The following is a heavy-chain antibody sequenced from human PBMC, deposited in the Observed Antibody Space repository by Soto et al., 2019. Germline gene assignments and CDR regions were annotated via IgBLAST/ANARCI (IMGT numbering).Heavy chain of an antibody. V-gene: IGHV3-21*01. CDR2: ISSSSSYI. D-gene: IGHD6-19*01. CDR1: GFTFSSYS. Sequence: GGSLRLSCAASGFTFSSYSMNWVRQAPGKGLEWVSSISSSSSYIYYADSVKGRFTISRDNAKNSLYLQMNSPRAEDTAVYYCARAPGIAVAGTTLFDYWGQGTLVTVSS. CDR3: ARAPGIAVAGTTLFDY. J-gene: IGHJ4*02.